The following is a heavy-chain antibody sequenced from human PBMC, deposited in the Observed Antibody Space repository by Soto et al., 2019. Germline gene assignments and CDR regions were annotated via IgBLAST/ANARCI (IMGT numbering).Heavy chain of an antibody. D-gene: IGHD1-26*01. CDR1: GGTFSSYA. Sequence: SVKVSFKASGGTFSSYAISWLRQAPGQGLEWMGGIIPIFGTANYAQKFQGRVTITADESTSTAYMELSSLRSEDTAVYYCARDGLWSGSYYFDYWGQGTLVTVSS. CDR2: IIPIFGTA. V-gene: IGHV1-69*13. CDR3: ARDGLWSGSYYFDY. J-gene: IGHJ4*02.